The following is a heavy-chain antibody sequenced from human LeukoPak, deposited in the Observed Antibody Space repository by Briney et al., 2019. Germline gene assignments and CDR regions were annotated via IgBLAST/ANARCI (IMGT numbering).Heavy chain of an antibody. V-gene: IGHV3-21*01. CDR2: ISSDSAYI. Sequence: KAGGSLRLSCAASGFTFNSYSMVWVRQAPGKGPEWLSSISSDSAYIYYADSARGRFTVSRDNAKNSLYLQMNSLRAEDTAVYYCARDLSFYGSSGSFDYWGQGTLVTVSS. CDR1: GFTFNSYS. CDR3: ARDLSFYGSSGSFDY. J-gene: IGHJ4*02. D-gene: IGHD3-22*01.